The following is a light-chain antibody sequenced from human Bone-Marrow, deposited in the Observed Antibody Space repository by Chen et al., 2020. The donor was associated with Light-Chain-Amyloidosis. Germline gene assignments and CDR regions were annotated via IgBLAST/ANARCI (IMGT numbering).Light chain of an antibody. Sequence: SYELTQTPSVSVSPGQTASHTCSGDDLPTKYAYWYQQKPGQAPVLVIHRDTERPSGISERFSGSSSGTTATLTISGVQAEDEADYHCQSADSSGTYEVIFGGGTKLTVL. CDR2: RDT. V-gene: IGLV3-25*03. CDR1: DLPTKY. CDR3: QSADSSGTYEVI. J-gene: IGLJ2*01.